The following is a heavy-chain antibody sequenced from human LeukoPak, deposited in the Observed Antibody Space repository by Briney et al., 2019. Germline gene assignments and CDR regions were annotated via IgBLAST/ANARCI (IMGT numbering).Heavy chain of an antibody. Sequence: SETLSLTCTVSGGSVSNYYWSWIRQPPGKGLEWIGYIYYSGSTNYNPSLKSRVTISVDTSKNQFSLKLSSVTAADTAVYYCARIGRSEIDPWGQGTLVTVSS. CDR1: GGSVSNYY. CDR2: IYYSGST. V-gene: IGHV4-59*02. CDR3: ARIGRSEIDP. J-gene: IGHJ5*02.